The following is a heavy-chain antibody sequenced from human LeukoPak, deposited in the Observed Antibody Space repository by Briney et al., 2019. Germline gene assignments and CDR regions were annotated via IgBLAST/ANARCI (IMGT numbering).Heavy chain of an antibody. V-gene: IGHV1-69*13. CDR2: IIPIFGTA. CDR3: ASAAGNDYGDYGDYYYGMDV. J-gene: IGHJ6*02. CDR1: GYTFTGYY. D-gene: IGHD4-17*01. Sequence: SVKVSCKASGYTFTGYYMHWVRQAPGQGLEWMGGIIPIFGTANYAQKFQGRVTITADESTSTAYMELSSLRSEDTAVYYCASAAGNDYGDYGDYYYGMDVWGQGTTVTVSS.